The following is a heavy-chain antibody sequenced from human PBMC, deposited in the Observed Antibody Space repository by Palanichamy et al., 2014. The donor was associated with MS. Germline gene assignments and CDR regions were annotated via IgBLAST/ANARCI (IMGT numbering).Heavy chain of an antibody. D-gene: IGHD6-25*01. CDR1: GGSFSGYQ. CDR2: IDRSGLS. Sequence: QVQIQQWGAGLLKPSETLSLTCAVSGGSFSGYQWNWFRQPPGKGLEWIGEIDRSGLSNYNPSLKSLVSMSLEASKNQFSLKVTSVTAADTATYFCARGGRVTPTGYHHVVDVWGQGTPITVSS. J-gene: IGHJ6*02. CDR3: ARGGRVTPTGYHHVVDV. V-gene: IGHV4-34*01.